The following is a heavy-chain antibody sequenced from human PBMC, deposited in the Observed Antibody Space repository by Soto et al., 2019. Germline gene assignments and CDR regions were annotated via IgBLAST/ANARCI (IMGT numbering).Heavy chain of an antibody. Sequence: EVQLVESGGGLVQPGRSLRLSCAASGFTFNDYAMHWVRQAPGKGLEWVSGINRNSGSIGYGDSVKGRFAISRDNAKNSLRLQMRSLSAEDAAFYYCVKGETVYWYSGHFRRWGQGTLVTVSS. CDR3: VKGETVYWYSGHFRR. CDR2: INRNSGSI. V-gene: IGHV3-9*01. J-gene: IGHJ1*01. D-gene: IGHD1-26*01. CDR1: GFTFNDYA.